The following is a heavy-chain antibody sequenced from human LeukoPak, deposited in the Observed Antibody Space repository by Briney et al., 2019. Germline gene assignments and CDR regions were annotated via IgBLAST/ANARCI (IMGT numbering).Heavy chain of an antibody. Sequence: GGSLRLACAAPGFSYYAYALHWVRQAPGKGLEWVSLISGDGGSTFYADSVKGRFTISRDNSKNSLYLQMSSLRSEDTALYYCARESDSSRWYASWGQVNLVTVSS. CDR2: ISGDGGST. V-gene: IGHV3-43*02. J-gene: IGHJ5*01. D-gene: IGHD3-22*01. CDR1: GFSYYAYA. CDR3: ARESDSSRWYAS.